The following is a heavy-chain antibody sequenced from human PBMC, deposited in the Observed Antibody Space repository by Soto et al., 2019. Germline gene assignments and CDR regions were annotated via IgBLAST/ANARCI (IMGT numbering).Heavy chain of an antibody. CDR3: ARGGGFWSGYYGDDAFDI. V-gene: IGHV4-4*02. D-gene: IGHD3-3*01. Sequence: QVQLQESGPGLVKPSGTLSLTCAVSGGSISSSNWWSWVRQPPGQGLEWIGEIYHSGSTNYNPSLKSRVTISVDKSKNQFSLKLSSVTAADTAVYYCARGGGFWSGYYGDDAFDIWGQGTMVTVSS. J-gene: IGHJ3*02. CDR2: IYHSGST. CDR1: GGSISSSNW.